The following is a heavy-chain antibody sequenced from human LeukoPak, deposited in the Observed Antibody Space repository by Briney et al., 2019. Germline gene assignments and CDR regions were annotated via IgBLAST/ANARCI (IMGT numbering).Heavy chain of an antibody. Sequence: SQTLSLTCAISGDSVSSNSAAWNWIRQSPSRGLEWLGRTYYRSKWYNDYAVSVRSRITINPDTSKNQFPLQLNSVTPEDTAVYYCARVAPPEMPLDYWGQGTLVTVSS. CDR2: TYYRSKWYN. D-gene: IGHD5-24*01. V-gene: IGHV6-1*01. CDR1: GDSVSSNSAA. J-gene: IGHJ4*02. CDR3: ARVAPPEMPLDY.